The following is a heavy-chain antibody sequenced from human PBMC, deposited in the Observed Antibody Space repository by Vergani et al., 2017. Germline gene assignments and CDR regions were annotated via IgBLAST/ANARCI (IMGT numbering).Heavy chain of an antibody. CDR3: TRRFAGTTAYYFDY. CDR2: IRSKANSYAT. J-gene: IGHJ4*02. V-gene: IGHV3-73*02. D-gene: IGHD1-7*01. CDR1: GFTFSGSA. Sequence: EVQLVESGGGLVQPGGSLKLSCAASGFTFSGSAMHWVRQASGKGLEWVGRIRSKANSYATAYAASVKGRFTISRDDSKKTAYLQMNSLKTEDTAVYYCTRRFAGTTAYYFDYWGQGTLVTVSS.